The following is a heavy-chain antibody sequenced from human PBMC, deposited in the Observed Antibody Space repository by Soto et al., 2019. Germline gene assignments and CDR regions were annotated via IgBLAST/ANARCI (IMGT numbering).Heavy chain of an antibody. CDR1: GGSISSSNW. Sequence: SETLSLTCAVSGGSISSSNWWSWVRQPPGKGLEWIGEIYHSGSTNYNPSLKSRVTISVDKSKNQFSLKLSSVTAADTAVYYCARVGITMVRGVIIPQRDAFDIWGQGTMVTVSS. D-gene: IGHD3-10*01. CDR2: IYHSGST. CDR3: ARVGITMVRGVIIPQRDAFDI. V-gene: IGHV4-4*02. J-gene: IGHJ3*02.